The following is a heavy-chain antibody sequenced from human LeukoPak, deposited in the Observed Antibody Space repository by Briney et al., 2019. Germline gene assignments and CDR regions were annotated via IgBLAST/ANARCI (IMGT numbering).Heavy chain of an antibody. J-gene: IGHJ5*02. CDR3: AQSPYCGGDCYYWFDP. D-gene: IGHD2-21*02. Sequence: SETLSLTCTVSGGSISSSSYYWGWIRQPPGKGLEWIGSIYYSGSTYYNPSLKSRVTISVDTSKNQFSLKLSSVTAADTAVYYCAQSPYCGGDCYYWFDPWGQGTLVTVSS. CDR1: GGSISSSSYY. V-gene: IGHV4-39*07. CDR2: IYYSGST.